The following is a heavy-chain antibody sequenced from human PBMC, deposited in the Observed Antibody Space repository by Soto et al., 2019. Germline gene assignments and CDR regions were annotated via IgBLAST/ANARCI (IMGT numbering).Heavy chain of an antibody. CDR1: GFTFSSYG. V-gene: IGHV3-33*01. CDR3: ARDNADGGNPYYYYGMDV. D-gene: IGHD2-15*01. CDR2: IWYDGSNK. J-gene: IGHJ6*02. Sequence: QVQLVESGGGVVQPGRSLRLSCAASGFTFSSYGMHWVRQAPGKGLEWVAVIWYDGSNKYYADSVKGRFTISRDNSKNTLYLQMNSLRAEDTAVYYCARDNADGGNPYYYYGMDVWGQGTTVTVSS.